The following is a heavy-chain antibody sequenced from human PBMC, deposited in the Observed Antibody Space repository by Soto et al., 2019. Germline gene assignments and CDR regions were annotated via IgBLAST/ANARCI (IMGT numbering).Heavy chain of an antibody. Sequence: PSETLSLTCTVSGVSLNSYYWNWSRQPPGGGLEWLVFISYSGTTNYNPSLRSRVAISIDPSKNQFYLKLTSVTAADTAVYYCATRNELPNYYYRGLDVWGQGATVTVSS. CDR1: GVSLNSYY. CDR2: ISYSGTT. CDR3: ATRNELPNYYYRGLDV. D-gene: IGHD1-26*01. J-gene: IGHJ6*02. V-gene: IGHV4-59*01.